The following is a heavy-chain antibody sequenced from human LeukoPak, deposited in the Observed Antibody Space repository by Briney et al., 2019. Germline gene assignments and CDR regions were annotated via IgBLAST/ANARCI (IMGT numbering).Heavy chain of an antibody. D-gene: IGHD3-10*01. Sequence: SETLSLTCAVYGGSFSGYYWSWLRQPPGKGLEWIGEINHSGSTNYNPSLKSRVTISVDTSKNQFSLKLSSVTAADTAVYYCARGLGGSGSPLYFDYWGQGTLVTVSS. CDR3: ARGLGGSGSPLYFDY. CDR2: INHSGST. CDR1: GGSFSGYY. V-gene: IGHV4-34*01. J-gene: IGHJ4*02.